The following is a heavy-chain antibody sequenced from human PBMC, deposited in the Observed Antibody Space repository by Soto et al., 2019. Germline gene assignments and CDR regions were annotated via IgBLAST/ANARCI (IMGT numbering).Heavy chain of an antibody. CDR3: ARDQGITTFGVYSMYYYGMDV. Sequence: VASLYVSCYCSGYASTNSTISRAREVHGQGLGLTGLTRTTNGTTNEARHLQGRVSMTTDTSTSTAYMDLRSLRSDDTAVYYCARDQGITTFGVYSMYYYGMDVWGQGTTVTVSS. CDR1: GYASTNST. J-gene: IGHJ6*02. V-gene: IGHV1-18*01. CDR2: TRTTNGTT. D-gene: IGHD3-3*01.